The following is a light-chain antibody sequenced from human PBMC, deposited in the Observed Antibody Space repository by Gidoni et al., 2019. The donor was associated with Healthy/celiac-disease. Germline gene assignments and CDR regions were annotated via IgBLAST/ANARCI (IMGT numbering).Light chain of an antibody. CDR1: KLGDKY. V-gene: IGLV3-1*01. J-gene: IGLJ1*01. Sequence: SYELTQPPSVSVSPGQTASITCSGVKLGDKYACWYQQKPGQSPVLVIYQDSKRPSGIPERFSGSNSGNTATLTISGTQAMDEADYYCQAWDSSTAHYVFGTGTKVTVL. CDR3: QAWDSSTAHYV. CDR2: QDS.